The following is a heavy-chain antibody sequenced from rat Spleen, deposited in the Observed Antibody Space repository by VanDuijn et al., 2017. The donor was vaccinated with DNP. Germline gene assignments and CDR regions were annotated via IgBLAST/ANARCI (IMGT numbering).Heavy chain of an antibody. J-gene: IGHJ2*01. CDR1: DYSITNNY. CDR3: ARWTRYFDY. D-gene: IGHD1-7*01. V-gene: IGHV3-1*01. Sequence: EVQLQESGPGLVKPSQSLSLTCSVTDYSITNNYWGWIRKFPGNKMEWIGHINYSGRNSYNPSLKSRISITRDTSKNQFFLQVNSVTIEDTATYYCARWTRYFDYWGQGVMVTVSS. CDR2: INYSGRN.